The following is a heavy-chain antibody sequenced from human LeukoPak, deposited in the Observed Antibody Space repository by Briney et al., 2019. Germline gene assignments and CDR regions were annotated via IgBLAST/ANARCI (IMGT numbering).Heavy chain of an antibody. CDR2: IYYSGST. CDR1: GGSTSSYY. D-gene: IGHD3-22*01. J-gene: IGHJ4*02. V-gene: IGHV4-59*01. Sequence: SETLSLTCTVSGGSTSSYYWSWIRQPPGKGLEWIGYIYYSGSTNYNPSLKSRVTISVDTSKNQFSLKLSSVTAADTAVYYCASLTYYYDSSGCFDYWGQGTLVTVSS. CDR3: ASLTYYYDSSGCFDY.